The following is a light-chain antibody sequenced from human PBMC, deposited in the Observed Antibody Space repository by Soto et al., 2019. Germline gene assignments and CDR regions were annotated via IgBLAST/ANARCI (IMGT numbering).Light chain of an antibody. CDR1: QSVSSY. Sequence: IVLTQSPATLSLSPGERATLSCRASQSVSSYLAWYQQKGGQAPRLLIYDASSRATGIPARFSGSGSGTGFTLTISSLEREDFAVYYCQQRSVWPTFGGGTKVEI. J-gene: IGKJ4*01. CDR3: QQRSVWPT. CDR2: DAS. V-gene: IGKV3-11*01.